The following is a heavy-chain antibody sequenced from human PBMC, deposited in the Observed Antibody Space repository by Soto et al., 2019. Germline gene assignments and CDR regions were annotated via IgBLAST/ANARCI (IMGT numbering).Heavy chain of an antibody. CDR1: GFSLSTSGMC. D-gene: IGHD4-4*01. CDR3: ARILTSGAYWYYGMDV. CDR2: IDWDDDK. J-gene: IGHJ6*02. V-gene: IGHV2-70*01. Sequence: PTLVNPTQTLTLTCTFSGFSLSTSGMCVSWIRQPPGKALEWLALIDWDDDKYYSTSLKTRLTISKDTSKNQVVLTMTNMDPVDTATYYCARILTSGAYWYYGMDVWGQGTTVTVSS.